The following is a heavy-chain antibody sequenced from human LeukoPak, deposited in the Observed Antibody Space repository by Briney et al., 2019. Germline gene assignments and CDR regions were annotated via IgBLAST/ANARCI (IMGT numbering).Heavy chain of an antibody. D-gene: IGHD5-18*01. Sequence: ASVKVSCKVSGYTLTELSMHWVRQAPGKGLEWMGGFDPEDGETIYAQKFQGRVTMTEDTSTDTAYMELSSLRSEDTAVYYCASPRGHSYGHQADAFDIWGQGTMVTVSS. CDR3: ASPRGHSYGHQADAFDI. J-gene: IGHJ3*02. CDR1: GYTLTELS. V-gene: IGHV1-24*01. CDR2: FDPEDGET.